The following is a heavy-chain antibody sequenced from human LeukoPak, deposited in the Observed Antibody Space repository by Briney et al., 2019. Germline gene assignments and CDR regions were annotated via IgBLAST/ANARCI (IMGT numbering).Heavy chain of an antibody. J-gene: IGHJ5*02. D-gene: IGHD2-2*01. CDR1: GGSISSHY. Sequence: TPSETLSLTCTVSGGSISSHYWSWIRQPAGKGLEWIGRIYTSGSTNYNPSLKSRVTMSVDTSKNQFSLKLSSVTAADTAVYYCARGLYCSSTSCASQDWFDPWGQGTLVTVSS. CDR3: ARGLYCSSTSCASQDWFDP. V-gene: IGHV4-4*07. CDR2: IYTSGST.